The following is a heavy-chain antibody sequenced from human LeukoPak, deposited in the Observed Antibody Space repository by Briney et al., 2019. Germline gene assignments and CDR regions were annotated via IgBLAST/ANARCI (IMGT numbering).Heavy chain of an antibody. V-gene: IGHV3-66*01. D-gene: IGHD3-10*01. J-gene: IGHJ4*01. Sequence: GGSLRLSRVVSGATLSINYMSWVRQAPGKGLEWVSVIYSGGSTYHADSVKGRFTISRDISKNTLYLQMNDLRVEDTAVYYCARDFSGYWGQGTLVTVSS. CDR3: ARDFSGY. CDR2: IYSGGST. CDR1: GATLSINY.